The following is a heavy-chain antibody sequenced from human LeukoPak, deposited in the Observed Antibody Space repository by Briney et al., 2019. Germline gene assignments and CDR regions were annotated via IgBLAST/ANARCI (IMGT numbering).Heavy chain of an antibody. CDR2: INPNSGGT. D-gene: IGHD5-12*01. J-gene: IGHJ6*03. CDR1: GYTFTGYY. V-gene: IGHV1-2*02. Sequence: ASVKVSCTASGYTFTGYYMHWVRQAPGQGLEWMGWINPNSGGTNYAQKFQGRVTMTRDTSISTAYMELSRLRSDDTAVYYCARAGGVPAAMRGYSGYVYYYYYYMDVWGKGTTVTVSS. CDR3: ARAGGVPAAMRGYSGYVYYYYYYMDV.